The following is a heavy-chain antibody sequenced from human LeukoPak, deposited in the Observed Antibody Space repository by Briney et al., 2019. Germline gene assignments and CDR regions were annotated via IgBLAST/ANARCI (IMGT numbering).Heavy chain of an antibody. V-gene: IGHV3-15*04. CDR1: GLTFNDAW. J-gene: IGHJ4*02. D-gene: IGHD3-16*01. Sequence: GGSLRLSCAVSGLTFNDAWMSWIRQAPGKGLEWVGRIESRAGGGSIYYATPVKGRFIISRDDSRNVLYVQMNSLKIEDTAVYYCTTDRKVGAIPYDYWGQGALVTVSS. CDR3: TTDRKVGAIPYDY. CDR2: IESRAGGGSI.